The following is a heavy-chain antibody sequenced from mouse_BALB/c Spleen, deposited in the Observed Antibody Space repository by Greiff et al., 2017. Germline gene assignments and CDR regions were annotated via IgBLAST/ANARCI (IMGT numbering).Heavy chain of an antibody. J-gene: IGHJ4*01. CDR2: IDPSDSYT. CDR3: ARRGSPYYYAMDY. D-gene: IGHD1-1*02. CDR1: GYTFTSYW. V-gene: IGHV1-69*02. Sequence: VQLQQSGAELVKPGASVKLSCKASGYTFTSYWMHWVKQRPGQGLEWIGEIDPSDSYTNYNQKFKGKATLTVDKSSSTAYMQLSSLTSEDSAVYYCARRGSPYYYAMDYWGQGTSVTVSS.